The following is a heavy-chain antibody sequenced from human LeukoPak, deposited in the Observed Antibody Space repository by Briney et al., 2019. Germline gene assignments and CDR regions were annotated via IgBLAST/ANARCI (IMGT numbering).Heavy chain of an antibody. CDR2: IYPGDSDT. Sequence: GEALEISCKGSGYNFTSYWIGWVRQLPGEGLEWMGIIYPGDSDTRYSPSFQGQVTISADKSISTAYLQWSSLKASDTAMYYCARLTGYSGHDWGLYAFDIWGQGTMVTVSS. V-gene: IGHV5-51*01. CDR1: GYNFTSYW. D-gene: IGHD5-12*01. J-gene: IGHJ3*02. CDR3: ARLTGYSGHDWGLYAFDI.